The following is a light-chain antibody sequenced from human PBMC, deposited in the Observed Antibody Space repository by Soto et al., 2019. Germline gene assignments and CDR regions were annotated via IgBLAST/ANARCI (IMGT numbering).Light chain of an antibody. CDR2: GAS. CDR1: QSVYSNY. Sequence: EIVLTQSPGTLSLSPGERATLSCRASQSVYSNYLAWYQQKPGQSPRLLMYGASTRVTGIPDRFSGSASETDFTLTISRLEPEDFAVYYCQQYGSSPLTFGAGTKVDIK. V-gene: IGKV3-20*01. CDR3: QQYGSSPLT. J-gene: IGKJ3*01.